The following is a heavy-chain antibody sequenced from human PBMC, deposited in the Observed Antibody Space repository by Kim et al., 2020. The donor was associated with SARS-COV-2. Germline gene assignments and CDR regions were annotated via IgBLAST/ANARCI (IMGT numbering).Heavy chain of an antibody. CDR1: GFSFSTFW. CDR3: ARDRQKQLVYFDY. J-gene: IGHJ4*02. Sequence: GGSLRLSCAASGFSFSTFWMTWVRQAPGKGLEWVANIKEDGSESYYVDSVKGRFTISRDNAKNSLYLQMNSLRAEDTAVYFCARDRQKQLVYFDYWGQGTLVTVSS. V-gene: IGHV3-7*03. CDR2: IKEDGSES. D-gene: IGHD6-13*01.